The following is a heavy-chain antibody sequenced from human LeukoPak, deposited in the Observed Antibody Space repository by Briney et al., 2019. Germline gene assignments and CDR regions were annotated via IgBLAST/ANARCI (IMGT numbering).Heavy chain of an antibody. CDR1: GGSISSGGYY. CDR2: IYYSGST. V-gene: IGHV4-31*03. D-gene: IGHD2-2*01. J-gene: IGHJ4*02. CDR3: ARGRXCSSTSCLYYFDY. Sequence: SQTLSLTCTVSGGSISSGGYYWSWIRQHPGKGLEWIGYIYYSGSTYYNPSLKSRVIISVDTSKNQFSLKLSSVTAADTAVYYCARGRXCSSTSCLYYFDYWGQGTLVIVSS.